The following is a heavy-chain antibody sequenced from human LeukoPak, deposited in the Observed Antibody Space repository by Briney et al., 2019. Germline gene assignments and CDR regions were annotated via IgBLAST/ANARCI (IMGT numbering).Heavy chain of an antibody. CDR3: TTYRSGHY. V-gene: IGHV3-73*01. CDR2: ITTKRSNYAT. D-gene: IGHD6-19*01. J-gene: IGHJ4*02. Sequence: GGSLRLSCAASGFTFSDSDIHWVRQASGKGLEWVGRITTKRSNYATAYTASVKGRFTISRHDSENTAYLQMNSLKTEDTALYYCTTYRSGHYWGQGTLVTVSS. CDR1: GFTFSDSD.